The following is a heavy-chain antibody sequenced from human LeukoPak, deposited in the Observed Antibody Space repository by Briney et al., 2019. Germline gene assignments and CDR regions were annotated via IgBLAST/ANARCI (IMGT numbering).Heavy chain of an antibody. D-gene: IGHD3-10*01. CDR2: IIPIFGTA. CDR1: GGTFSSYA. V-gene: IGHV1-69*05. CDR3: ARGLVLLWFGEFPEDY. J-gene: IGHJ4*02. Sequence: GASVKVSCKASGGTFSSYAISWVRQAPGQGLEWMGGIIPIFGTANYAQKFQGRVTITTDESTSTAYMELSSLRSEDTAVYYCARGLVLLWFGEFPEDYWGQGTLVTVSS.